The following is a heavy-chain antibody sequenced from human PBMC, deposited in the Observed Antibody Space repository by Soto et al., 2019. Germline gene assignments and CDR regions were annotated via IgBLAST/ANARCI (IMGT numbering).Heavy chain of an antibody. CDR1: GGSFSGYY. CDR2: INHSGST. Sequence: SEILSLTCAVYGGSFSGYYWSWIRQPPGKGLEWIGEINHSGSTNYNPSLKSRVTISVDTSKNQFSLKLSSVTAADTAVYYCARVRGVGYSSSSTLGYFQHWGQGTLVTVSS. J-gene: IGHJ1*01. D-gene: IGHD6-6*01. V-gene: IGHV4-34*01. CDR3: ARVRGVGYSSSSTLGYFQH.